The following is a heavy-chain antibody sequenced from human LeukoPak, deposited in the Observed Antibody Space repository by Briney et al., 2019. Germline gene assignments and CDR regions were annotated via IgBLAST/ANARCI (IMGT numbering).Heavy chain of an antibody. V-gene: IGHV4-61*05. CDR3: TRGPTTYDFWSGQSRGNWFDP. J-gene: IGHJ5*02. D-gene: IGHD3-3*01. Sequence: SETLSLTCTVSGGSISSSSYYWGWIRQPPGKGLEWIGYIYYSGSTNYNPSLKSRVTISVDTSKNQFSLKLGSVTAADTAVYYCTRGPTTYDFWSGQSRGNWFDPWGQGTLVTVSS. CDR2: IYYSGST. CDR1: GGSISSSSYY.